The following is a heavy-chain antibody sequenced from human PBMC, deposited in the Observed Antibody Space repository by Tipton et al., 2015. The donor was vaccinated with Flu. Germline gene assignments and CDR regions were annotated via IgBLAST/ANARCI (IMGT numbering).Heavy chain of an antibody. CDR2: IYPGDSDT. J-gene: IGHJ4*02. CDR3: TRSSRDGYNRGGFDY. V-gene: IGHV5-51*01. CDR1: GYSFNTHW. D-gene: IGHD5-24*01. Sequence: QLVQSGVEVKMPGESLKISCKGSGYSFNTHWIGWVRQMPGKGLEWMGIIYPGDSDTRYSPSFQGQVTISADKSISTAYLQWSSLKASDTATYYCTRSSRDGYNRGGFDYWGQGTLVTVSS.